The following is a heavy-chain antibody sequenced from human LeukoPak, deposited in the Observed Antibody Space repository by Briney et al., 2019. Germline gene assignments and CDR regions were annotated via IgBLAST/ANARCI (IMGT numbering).Heavy chain of an antibody. Sequence: GGSLRLSCAASGFTFSSYAMSWVRQAPGKGLEWVAVIWYDGSNKYYADSVKGRFTISRDNSKNTLYLQMNSLRAEDTAVYYCARYDSSGYFTQADAFDIWGQGTMVTVSS. J-gene: IGHJ3*02. V-gene: IGHV3-33*08. CDR2: IWYDGSNK. D-gene: IGHD3-22*01. CDR3: ARYDSSGYFTQADAFDI. CDR1: GFTFSSYA.